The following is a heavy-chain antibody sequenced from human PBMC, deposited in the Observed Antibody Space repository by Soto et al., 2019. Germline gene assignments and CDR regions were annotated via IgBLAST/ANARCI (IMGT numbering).Heavy chain of an antibody. D-gene: IGHD3-22*01. V-gene: IGHV4-30-2*01. CDR3: ASTKTYYYDSSGYSRAYYFDY. CDR2: IYHSGST. CDR1: GGSISSGGYS. J-gene: IGHJ4*02. Sequence: LSLTCAVSGGSISSGGYSWSWIRQPPGKGLEWIGYIYHSGSTYYNPSLKSRVTISVDRSKNQFSLKLSSVTAADTAVYYCASTKTYYYDSSGYSRAYYFDYWGQGTLVTVSS.